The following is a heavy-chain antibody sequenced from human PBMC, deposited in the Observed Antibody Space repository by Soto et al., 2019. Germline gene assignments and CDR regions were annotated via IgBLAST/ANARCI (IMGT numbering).Heavy chain of an antibody. CDR1: GFTFSSYA. V-gene: IGHV3-64*01. CDR3: ARVWGAENARYAFDI. J-gene: IGHJ3*02. D-gene: IGHD3-16*01. Sequence: GGSLRLSCAASGFTFSSYAMHWVRQAPGKGLEYVSAISSNGGSTNYANSVKGRFTISRDNSKNTLYLQMGSLRAEDRGVYYCARVWGAENARYAFDIWGQGTMVTVSS. CDR2: ISSNGGST.